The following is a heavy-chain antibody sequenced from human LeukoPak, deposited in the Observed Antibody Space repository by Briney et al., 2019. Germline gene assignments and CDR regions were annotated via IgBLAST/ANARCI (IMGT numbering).Heavy chain of an antibody. Sequence: PGRSLRLSCAASGFTFSSYGMHWVRQDPGKGLEWVAVISNDGSDKYYADSVKGRFTISRDNSKNTLDLQMNSLRVEDTAVYYCAKDRDIVVVPEALGYWGPGTLVTVSS. J-gene: IGHJ4*02. CDR1: GFTFSSYG. D-gene: IGHD2-2*01. CDR2: ISNDGSDK. V-gene: IGHV3-30*18. CDR3: AKDRDIVVVPEALGY.